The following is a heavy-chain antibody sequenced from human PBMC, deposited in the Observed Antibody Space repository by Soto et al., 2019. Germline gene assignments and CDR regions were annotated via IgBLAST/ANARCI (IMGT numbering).Heavy chain of an antibody. V-gene: IGHV4-59*02. CDR1: GDSVSSGY. CDR3: ASNLVGYTLGPDY. D-gene: IGHD5-12*01. CDR2: MYFGGSF. Sequence: SETLSLTCTVSGDSVSSGYWSWIRQPPGKGLEWIGFMYFGGSFNYNPSLTSRVTISVETSKNQFSMKMTSVTAADTAVYYCASNLVGYTLGPDYWGQGTLVTVS. J-gene: IGHJ4*02.